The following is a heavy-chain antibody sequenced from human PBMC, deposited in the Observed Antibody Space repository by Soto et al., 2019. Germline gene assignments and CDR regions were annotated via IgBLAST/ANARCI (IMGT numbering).Heavy chain of an antibody. CDR1: GGTFSNYA. CDR2: ITPIFDTP. J-gene: IGHJ5*01. CDR3: ALNTDSLNNWFDS. V-gene: IGHV1-69*06. D-gene: IGHD5-18*01. Sequence: QIHLVQSGAEVKKPGSSVKISCKASGGTFSNYAISWVRQAPGHGLEWMGGITPIFDTPNYEQKIQGRLTRTAATSPAIAYMELCGLKSADTDICLCALNTDSLNNWFDSLGQGTLVTVSS.